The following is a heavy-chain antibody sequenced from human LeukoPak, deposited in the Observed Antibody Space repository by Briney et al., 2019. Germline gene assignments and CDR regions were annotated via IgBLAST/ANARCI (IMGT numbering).Heavy chain of an antibody. Sequence: SETLSLTCTVSGGSLSSYYWSWIRQPPGKGLEGIGYIYYSGSTNYNPSLKSRVTISVDTSKNQFSLKLSSVTAADTAVYYCARDAYSSGFFFDYWGQGTLVTVSS. CDR3: ARDAYSSGFFFDY. CDR1: GGSLSSYY. D-gene: IGHD6-19*01. J-gene: IGHJ4*02. V-gene: IGHV4-59*01. CDR2: IYYSGST.